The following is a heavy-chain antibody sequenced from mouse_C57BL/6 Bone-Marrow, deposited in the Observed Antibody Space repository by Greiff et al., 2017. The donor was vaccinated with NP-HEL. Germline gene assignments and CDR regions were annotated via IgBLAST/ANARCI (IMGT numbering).Heavy chain of an antibody. CDR2: INSDGGST. J-gene: IGHJ3*01. Sequence: EVKLMESGGGLVQPGESLKLSCESNEYEFPSHDMSWVRKTPEKRLELVAAINSDGGSTYYPDTMERRFIISRDNTKKTLYLQMSSLRSEDTALYYGARHEGLRPFFAYWGQGTLVTVSA. D-gene: IGHD2-4*01. V-gene: IGHV5-2*01. CDR3: ARHEGLRPFFAY. CDR1: EYEFPSHD.